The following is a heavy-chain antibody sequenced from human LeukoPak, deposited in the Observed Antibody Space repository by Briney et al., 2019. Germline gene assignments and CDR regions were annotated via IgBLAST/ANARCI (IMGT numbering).Heavy chain of an antibody. V-gene: IGHV3-23*01. Sequence: QSGGSLRLSCAASGFTFSSYEMNWVRQAPGKGLEWVSAISGSGGSTYYADSVKGRFTISRDNSKNTLYLQMNSLRAEDTAVYFCAKDQGVGYCSSTSCHLYYFDYWGQGTLVTVSS. CDR3: AKDQGVGYCSSTSCHLYYFDY. D-gene: IGHD2-2*01. J-gene: IGHJ4*02. CDR1: GFTFSSYE. CDR2: ISGSGGST.